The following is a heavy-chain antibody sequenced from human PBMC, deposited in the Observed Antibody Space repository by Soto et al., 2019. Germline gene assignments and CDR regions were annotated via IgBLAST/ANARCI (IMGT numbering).Heavy chain of an antibody. CDR1: GGSVTSGGHS. CDR2: IYQSKSA. D-gene: IGHD3-16*02. V-gene: IGHV4-30-2*01. J-gene: IGHJ4*02. Sequence: CVVSGGSVTSGGHSWSWIRQAPGKGLEWVGSIYQSKSAYYNPSLRSRVAISVDRSNNQVSLRMTSVTAADTAIYYCARGDTRLGELSHDYWGQGTLVTVSS. CDR3: ARGDTRLGELSHDY.